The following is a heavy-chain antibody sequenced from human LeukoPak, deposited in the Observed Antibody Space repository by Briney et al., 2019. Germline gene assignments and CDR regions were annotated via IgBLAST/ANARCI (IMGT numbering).Heavy chain of an antibody. D-gene: IGHD3-22*01. V-gene: IGHV4-59*08. J-gene: IGHJ4*02. CDR1: GGSISSYY. Sequence: SETLSLTCTVSGGSISSYYWSWIRQPPGKGLEWMGYIYYRSTNYNPSLNSRVTISIDTSKNQLSLKLSPVTAADTAVYYCVRHYDNDGYYSAHFDYWGQGTLVTVSS. CDR2: IYYRST. CDR3: VRHYDNDGYYSAHFDY.